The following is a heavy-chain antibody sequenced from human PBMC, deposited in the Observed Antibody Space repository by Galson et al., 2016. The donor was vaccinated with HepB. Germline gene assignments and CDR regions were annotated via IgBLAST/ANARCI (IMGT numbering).Heavy chain of an antibody. J-gene: IGHJ4*02. V-gene: IGHV4-34*01. CDR3: ARRRLGGAAN. CDR2: IRHSGST. Sequence: ETLSLTCAVYGESFSGYYWSWIRQPPGKGLEWIGEIRHSGSTNYSPSPKSRVIISVDTSKNQFSLKLRSVTAADTAVYYCARRRLGGAANWGQGTLVTVSS. CDR1: GESFSGYY. D-gene: IGHD1-26*01.